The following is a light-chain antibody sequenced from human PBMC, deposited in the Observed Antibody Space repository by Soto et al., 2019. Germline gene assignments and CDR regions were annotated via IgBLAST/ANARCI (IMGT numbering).Light chain of an antibody. V-gene: IGLV1-40*01. CDR1: SSNIGAGYD. J-gene: IGLJ1*01. CDR2: GNS. Sequence: QCVLTQPPSVSGSPGQRVTISCTGSSSNIGAGYDVHWYQQLPGRAPKPLIYGNSNRPSGVPDRFSGSKSGTSATLVITGLQAEDEADYFCQSYDNTLSGYVFGTGTKVTVL. CDR3: QSYDNTLSGYV.